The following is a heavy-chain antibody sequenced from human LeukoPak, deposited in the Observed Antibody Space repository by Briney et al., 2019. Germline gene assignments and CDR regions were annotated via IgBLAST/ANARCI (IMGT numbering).Heavy chain of an antibody. Sequence: PGGSLRLSCAASGFTFSSYAMSWVRQAPGKGLEWVSVISGSGGSTYYADSVKGRFTISRDNSKNTLYLQMNSLRAEDTAVYYCATLSGYSSSWYLSGWFDPWGQGTLVTVSS. CDR3: ATLSGYSSSWYLSGWFDP. J-gene: IGHJ5*02. V-gene: IGHV3-23*01. CDR2: ISGSGGST. D-gene: IGHD6-13*01. CDR1: GFTFSSYA.